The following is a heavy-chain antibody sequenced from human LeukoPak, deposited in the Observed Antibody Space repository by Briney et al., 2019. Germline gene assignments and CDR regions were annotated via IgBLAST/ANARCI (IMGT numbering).Heavy chain of an antibody. CDR1: GFTFSSYA. V-gene: IGHV3-23*01. Sequence: GGSLRLSCAASGFTFSSYAMSWVRQAPGKGLEWVSAISGSGGSTYYADSVKGRFTISRDNSKNTLYLQMNSLRAEDTAVYYCAKGVVANPESRYFDLWGRGTLVTVSS. J-gene: IGHJ2*01. CDR3: AKGVVANPESRYFDL. D-gene: IGHD2-21*01. CDR2: ISGSGGST.